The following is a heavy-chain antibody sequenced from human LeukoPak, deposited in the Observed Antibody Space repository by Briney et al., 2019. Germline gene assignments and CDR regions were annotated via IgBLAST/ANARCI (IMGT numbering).Heavy chain of an antibody. Sequence: PGGSLRLSRAASGFTVSNNYMSWVRQAPGKGLEWVSVIYSGGDTFYADSVKGRFTISRDNSKNTLYLQMNSLRAEDTAVYYCARDSRAVAGPDYWGQGTLVTVSS. CDR1: GFTVSNNY. V-gene: IGHV3-66*01. CDR2: IYSGGDT. CDR3: ARDSRAVAGPDY. J-gene: IGHJ4*02. D-gene: IGHD6-19*01.